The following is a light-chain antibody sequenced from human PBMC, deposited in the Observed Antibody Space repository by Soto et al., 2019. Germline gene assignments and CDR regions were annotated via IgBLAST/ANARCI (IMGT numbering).Light chain of an antibody. Sequence: DIQMPQSPSSLSASVGDRVTITCQASQDITNYLNSYQQKPGKAPQLLIYDASNLETGVPSRFSGSGSGTDFTFTISSLQPEDIATYYCQQYDYLPLTVGGGTKVE. CDR3: QQYDYLPLT. CDR1: QDITNY. V-gene: IGKV1-33*01. J-gene: IGKJ4*01. CDR2: DAS.